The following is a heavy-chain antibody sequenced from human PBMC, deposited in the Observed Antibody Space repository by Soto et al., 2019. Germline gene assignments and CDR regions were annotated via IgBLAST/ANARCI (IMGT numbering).Heavy chain of an antibody. J-gene: IGHJ6*03. D-gene: IGHD3-3*02. CDR1: GYTFTGYY. V-gene: IGHV1-2*04. Sequence: QVQLVQSGAEVKKPGASVKVSCKASGYTFTGYYMHWVRQAPGQGLEWMGWINPNSGGTNYAQKFQAWVTMTRDTSISTAYMELSRLRSDDTAVYYCARGIRAGSRMRSYYYMDVWGKGTTVTVSS. CDR2: INPNSGGT. CDR3: ARGIRAGSRMRSYYYMDV.